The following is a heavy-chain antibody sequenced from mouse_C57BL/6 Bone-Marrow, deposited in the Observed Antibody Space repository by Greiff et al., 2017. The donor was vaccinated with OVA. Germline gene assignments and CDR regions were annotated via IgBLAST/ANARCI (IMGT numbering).Heavy chain of an antibody. J-gene: IGHJ2*01. CDR2: INYDGSST. Sequence: EVQRVESEGGLVQPGSSMKLSCTASGFTFSDYYMAWVRQVPEKGLEWVANINYDGSSTYYLDSLKSRFIISRDNAKNILYLQMSSLKSEDTATYDCARVEITTVVEDYFDYWGQGTTLTVSS. CDR3: ARVEITTVVEDYFDY. V-gene: IGHV5-16*01. CDR1: GFTFSDYY. D-gene: IGHD1-1*01.